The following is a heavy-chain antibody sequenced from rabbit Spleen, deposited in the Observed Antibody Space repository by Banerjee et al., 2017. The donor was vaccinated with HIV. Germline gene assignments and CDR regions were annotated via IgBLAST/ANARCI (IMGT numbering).Heavy chain of an antibody. CDR1: GFSFSDSYD. CDR3: ARDAGSSFSSYGMDL. J-gene: IGHJ6*01. D-gene: IGHD8-1*01. V-gene: IGHV1S45*01. CDR2: IYTGNAKT. Sequence: QQQLEESGGGLVKPGGTLTLTCKASGFSFSDSYDMCWVRQAPGKGLEWIACIYTGNAKTYYASWAKGRFTISKASSTTVTLQMTSLTVADMATYFCARDAGSSFSSYGMDLWGPGTLVTVS.